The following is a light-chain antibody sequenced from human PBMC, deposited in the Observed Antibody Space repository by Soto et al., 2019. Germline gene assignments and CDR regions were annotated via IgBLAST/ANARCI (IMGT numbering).Light chain of an antibody. V-gene: IGLV1-40*01. CDR2: GNG. J-gene: IGLJ1*01. Sequence: QSVLTQPPSVSGAPGQRVTISCTGSSSNIGAGYDVHWYQQLPGTAPKLLIFGNGNRPSGVPDRFSGSKSDTSASLAITGLQAEDEADYYCAAWDDSLNVQSYVFGSGTKGHRP. CDR1: SSNIGAGYD. CDR3: AAWDDSLNVQSYV.